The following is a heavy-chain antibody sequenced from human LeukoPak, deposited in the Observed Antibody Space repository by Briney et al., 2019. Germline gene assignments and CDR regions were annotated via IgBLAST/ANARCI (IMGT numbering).Heavy chain of an antibody. Sequence: GGSLRLSCAASGFTFSSYAMSWVRQAPGKGLEWVSAISGSGGSTYYADSVKGRFTISRDNSKNTLYLQMNSLRAGDTAVYYCARMEWELPPQVHYYFDYWGQGTLVTVSS. CDR3: ARMEWELPPQVHYYFDY. CDR1: GFTFSSYA. CDR2: ISGSGGST. D-gene: IGHD1-26*01. V-gene: IGHV3-23*01. J-gene: IGHJ4*02.